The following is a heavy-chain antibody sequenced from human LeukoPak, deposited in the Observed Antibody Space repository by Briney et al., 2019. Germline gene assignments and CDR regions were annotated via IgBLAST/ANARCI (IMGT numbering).Heavy chain of an antibody. D-gene: IGHD3-10*01. Sequence: SETLSLTCTVSGGSISSYYWSWIRQPPGKGLDWIGYVYYSGTTNYNPSLKSRVTISVGTSKNQFSLKLNSVTAADTAVYYCARAAGGVTMIRGIIGYYGMDVWGQGTTVTVSS. J-gene: IGHJ6*02. V-gene: IGHV4-59*01. CDR2: VYYSGTT. CDR1: GGSISSYY. CDR3: ARAAGGVTMIRGIIGYYGMDV.